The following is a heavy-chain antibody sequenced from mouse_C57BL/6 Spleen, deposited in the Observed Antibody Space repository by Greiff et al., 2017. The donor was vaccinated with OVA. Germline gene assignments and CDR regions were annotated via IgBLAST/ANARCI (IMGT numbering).Heavy chain of an antibody. J-gene: IGHJ2*01. CDR3: ARRYGSSYGGYFDY. CDR1: GYTFTDYN. Sequence: EVQVVESGPELVKPGASVKIPCKASGYTFTDYNMDWVKQSHGKSLEWIGDINPNNGGTIYNQKFKGKATLTVDKSSSTAYMELRSLTSEDTAVYYCARRYGSSYGGYFDYWGQGTTLTVSS. D-gene: IGHD1-1*01. V-gene: IGHV1-18*01. CDR2: INPNNGGT.